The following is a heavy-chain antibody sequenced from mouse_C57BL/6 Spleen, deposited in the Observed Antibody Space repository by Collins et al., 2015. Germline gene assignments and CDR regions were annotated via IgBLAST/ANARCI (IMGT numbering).Heavy chain of an antibody. J-gene: IGHJ4*01. Sequence: QVQLQQSGPELVKPGASVKISCKASGYAFSSSWMNWVKQRPGKGLEWIGRIYPGDGDTNYNGKFKGKATLTADKSSSTAYMQLSSLTSEDSAVYFCARRGTTGGDYYAMDYWGQGTSVTVSS. CDR1: GYAFSSSW. CDR2: IYPGDGDT. CDR3: ARRGTTGGDYYAMDY. V-gene: IGHV1-82*01. D-gene: IGHD1-1*01.